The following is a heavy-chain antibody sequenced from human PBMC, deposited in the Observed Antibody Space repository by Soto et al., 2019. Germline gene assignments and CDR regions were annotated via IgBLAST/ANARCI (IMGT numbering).Heavy chain of an antibody. CDR3: ARAGPGGAFDI. V-gene: IGHV3-74*03. CDR1: GFTFTHYR. J-gene: IGHJ3*02. D-gene: IGHD3-10*01. Sequence: GSLRLSCAASGFTFTHYRIHWVRQPPGKGLEWVGRINSDGARIEYGDSVKGRFTISRDNAKNSLYLQMNSLRDEDTAVYYCARAGPGGAFDIWGQGTMVTVSS. CDR2: INSDGARI.